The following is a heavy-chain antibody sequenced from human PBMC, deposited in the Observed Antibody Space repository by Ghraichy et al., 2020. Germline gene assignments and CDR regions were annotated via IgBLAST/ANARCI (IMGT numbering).Heavy chain of an antibody. CDR1: GFTFSNAW. CDR3: TTAPTYYYDSSGPGLLEFDY. V-gene: IGHV3-15*01. CDR2: IKSKTDGGTT. D-gene: IGHD3-22*01. J-gene: IGHJ4*02. Sequence: LSLTCAASGFTFSNAWMSWVRQAPGKGLEWVGRIKSKTDGGTTDYAAPVKGRFTISRDDSKNTLYLQMNSLKTEDTAVYYCTTAPTYYYDSSGPGLLEFDYWGQGTLVTVSS.